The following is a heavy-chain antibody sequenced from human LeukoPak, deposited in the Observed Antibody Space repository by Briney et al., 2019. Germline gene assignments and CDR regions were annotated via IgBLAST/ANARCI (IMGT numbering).Heavy chain of an antibody. Sequence: SSETLSLTCAVYGGSSSGYYWSWIRQPPGKGLEWIGEINHSGSTNYNPSLKSRVTISVDTSKNQFSLKLSSVTAADTAVYYCARRRRNYYGYFDYWGQGTPVTVSS. D-gene: IGHD3-10*01. CDR1: GGSSSGYY. CDR3: ARRRRNYYGYFDY. V-gene: IGHV4-34*01. J-gene: IGHJ4*02. CDR2: INHSGST.